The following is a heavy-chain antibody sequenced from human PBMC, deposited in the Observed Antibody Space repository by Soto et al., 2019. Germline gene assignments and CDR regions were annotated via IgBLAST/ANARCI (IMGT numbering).Heavy chain of an antibody. J-gene: IGHJ4*02. Sequence: ASVKVSCKASGYTFTRSGISWVRQAPGQGLEWMGWISTYNGNTRYSQTFQGRLTMTTDTSANTVYLELNSLRSDDTAVYYCATPQDYDGCLDAWGQGTPVTVSS. D-gene: IGHD3-22*01. CDR2: ISTYNGNT. CDR1: GYTFTRSG. CDR3: ATPQDYDGCLDA. V-gene: IGHV1-18*01.